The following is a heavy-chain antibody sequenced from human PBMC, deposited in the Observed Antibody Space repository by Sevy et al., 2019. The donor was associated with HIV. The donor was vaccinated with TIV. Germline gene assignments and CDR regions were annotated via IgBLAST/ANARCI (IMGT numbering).Heavy chain of an antibody. CDR1: GFTFSNYA. D-gene: IGHD3-22*01. Sequence: GGSLRLSCAASGFTFSNYAMNWVRQAPGKGLEWVSGISGSGGSGDKTNYADSVKGRFTISRDDSKNSLHLQLNSLRAEDTAIYYCARKYDSSGYFDYWGQGTLVTVSS. CDR2: ISGSGGSGDKT. J-gene: IGHJ4*02. CDR3: ARKYDSSGYFDY. V-gene: IGHV3-23*01.